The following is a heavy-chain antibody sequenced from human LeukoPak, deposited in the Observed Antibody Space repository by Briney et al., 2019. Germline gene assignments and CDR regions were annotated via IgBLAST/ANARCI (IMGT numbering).Heavy chain of an antibody. D-gene: IGHD3-22*01. CDR3: ARDRSAAYYRDYFDY. J-gene: IGHJ4*02. CDR2: IYKSGNT. Sequence: SETLSLTCAVSSDSISTHYWSWIRQPAGKGLEWIGRIYKSGNTNYNPSLKGRVTMSVDTSKNRFSLKLTSVTAADTALYYCARDRSAAYYRDYFDYWGQGILVTVSS. V-gene: IGHV4-4*07. CDR1: SDSISTHY.